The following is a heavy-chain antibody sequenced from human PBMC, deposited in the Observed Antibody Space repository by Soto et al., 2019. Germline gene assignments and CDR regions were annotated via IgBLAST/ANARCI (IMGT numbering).Heavy chain of an antibody. CDR2: IYYSGST. V-gene: IGHV4-59*01. CDR1: GGSISSYY. CDR3: ARRYYYDSSGYDY. J-gene: IGHJ4*02. D-gene: IGHD3-22*01. Sequence: SETLSLTCTVSGGSISSYYWSWIRQPPGKGLEWIGYIYYSGSTNYNPSLKSRVTISVDTSKNQFSLKLSSVTAADTAVYYCARRYYYDSSGYDYWGQGTLVTVSS.